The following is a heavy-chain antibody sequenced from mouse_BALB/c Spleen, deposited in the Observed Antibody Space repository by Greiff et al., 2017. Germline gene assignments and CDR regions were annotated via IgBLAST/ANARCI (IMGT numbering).Heavy chain of an antibody. Sequence: LQQPGAELVKPGASVKMSCKASGYTFTSYNMHWVKQTPGQGLEWIGAIYPGNGDTSYNQKFNGKATLTADKSSSTAYMQLSSLTSEDSAVYYCARGIYDGYYYAMDYWGQGTSVTVSS. CDR3: ARGIYDGYYYAMDY. CDR1: GYTFTSYN. CDR2: IYPGNGDT. V-gene: IGHV1-12*01. D-gene: IGHD2-3*01. J-gene: IGHJ4*01.